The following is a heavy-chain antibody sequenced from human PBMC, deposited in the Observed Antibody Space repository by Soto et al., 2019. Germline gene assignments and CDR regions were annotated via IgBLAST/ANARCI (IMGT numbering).Heavy chain of an antibody. CDR1: GFTFSSYG. V-gene: IGHV3-33*01. J-gene: IGHJ4*02. CDR3: AREGYYYGSGSYYNYYSAGFDY. CDR2: IWYDGSNK. Sequence: GGSLRLSCAASGFTFSSYGMHWVHQAPGKGLEWVAVIWYDGSNKYYADSVKGRFTISRDNSKNTLYLQMNSLRAEDTAVYYCAREGYYYGSGSYYNYYSAGFDYWGQGTLVTVSS. D-gene: IGHD3-10*01.